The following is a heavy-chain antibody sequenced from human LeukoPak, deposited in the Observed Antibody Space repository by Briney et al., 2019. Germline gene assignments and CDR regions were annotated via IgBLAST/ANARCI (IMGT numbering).Heavy chain of an antibody. J-gene: IGHJ4*02. CDR1: GFTFSSYS. D-gene: IGHD5-24*01. CDR2: ISSSSSYI. V-gene: IGHV3-21*01. CDR3: ASTVDGYNSHSLDY. Sequence: GGSLRLSCAASGFTFSSYSMNWVRQAPGKGLEWVSSISSSSSYIYYADSVKGRFTISRDNAKNSLYLQMNSLRAEDTAVYYCASTVDGYNSHSLDYWGQETLVTVSS.